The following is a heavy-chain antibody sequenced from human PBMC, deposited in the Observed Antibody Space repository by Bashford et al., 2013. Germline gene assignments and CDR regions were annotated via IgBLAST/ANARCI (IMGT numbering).Heavy chain of an antibody. CDR3: ASGPLVLVPPRIGSYYYYRYGR. D-gene: IGHD2-2*01. CDR1: GYKFTGYF. J-gene: IGHJ6*02. V-gene: IGHV1-2*02. CDR2: INPNSGGT. Sequence: ASVKGLPARASGYKFTGYFMHWVRQAPGQGLEWMGWINPNSGGTNYAQKFQGRVTMTRDTSITTAYMELSRLTSDDTAVYFCASGPLVLVPPRIGSYYYYRYGRLGPRGPRSPSP.